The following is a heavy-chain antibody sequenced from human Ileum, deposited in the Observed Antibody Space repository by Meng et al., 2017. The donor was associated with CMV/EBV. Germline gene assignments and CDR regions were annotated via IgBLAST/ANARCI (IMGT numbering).Heavy chain of an antibody. V-gene: IGHV4-39*06. CDR2: VYYSGTT. CDR1: GGSTTSSTYY. CDR3: ARNVGFYSSQIAY. D-gene: IGHD3-3*01. Sequence: RLHLQEPGPGLVTPSEPLSLTCTASGGSTTSSTYYWGWIRQPPGKGLEWIGSVYYSGTTYYNPSLKSRVNMSIDTSKNRFSLKLSSATAADTAVYYCARNVGFYSSQIAYWGQGALVTVSS. J-gene: IGHJ4*02.